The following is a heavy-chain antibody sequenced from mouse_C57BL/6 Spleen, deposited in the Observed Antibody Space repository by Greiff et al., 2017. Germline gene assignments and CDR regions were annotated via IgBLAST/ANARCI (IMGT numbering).Heavy chain of an antibody. CDR2: ISTGSSTI. CDR1: GFTFSDYG. V-gene: IGHV5-17*01. Sequence: EVKLVESGGGLVKPGGSLKLSCAASGFTFSDYGMHWVRQAPEKGLEWVAYISTGSSTIYYADTVKGRFTISRDNAKNTLFLQMNSLRSEDTAMYYCSIIYYDYDGHAMDYWGQGTSVTVSS. CDR3: SIIYYDYDGHAMDY. J-gene: IGHJ4*01. D-gene: IGHD2-4*01.